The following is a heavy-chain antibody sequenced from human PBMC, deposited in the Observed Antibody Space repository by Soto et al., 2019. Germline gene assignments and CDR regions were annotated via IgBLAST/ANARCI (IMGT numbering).Heavy chain of an antibody. CDR3: ARGAHYGELFDR. Sequence: GGSLRLSCAASGFTFTSYAMNWVRQAPGKGLEWVSTVSGHGLSTYYADSVKGRFTISRDNSKHTMDLEMNSLRVEDTAVYFCARGAHYGELFDRWGQGTLVTVSS. D-gene: IGHD4-17*01. J-gene: IGHJ5*02. CDR2: VSGHGLST. CDR1: GFTFTSYA. V-gene: IGHV3-23*01.